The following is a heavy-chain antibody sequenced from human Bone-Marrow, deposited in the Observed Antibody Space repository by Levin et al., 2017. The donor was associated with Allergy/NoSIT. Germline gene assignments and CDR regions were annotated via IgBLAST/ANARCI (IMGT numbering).Heavy chain of an antibody. D-gene: IGHD1-26*01. V-gene: IGHV4-39*01. J-gene: IGHJ4*02. CDR1: GGSIRGGSYS. Sequence: PSETLSLTCNVSGGSIRGGSYSWGWIRQPPDKGLEWIGTISSGRSTYYNPSFNSRLTISLDTSKNLFSLKLDSLTAADTAVYYCATGPSGFDYWGQGTLVTVSS. CDR3: ATGPSGFDY. CDR2: ISSGRST.